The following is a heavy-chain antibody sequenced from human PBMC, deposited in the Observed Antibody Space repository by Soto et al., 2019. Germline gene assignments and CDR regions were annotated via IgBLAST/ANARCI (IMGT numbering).Heavy chain of an antibody. CDR3: ASANWASYGMDV. CDR2: INAGNGNT. Sequence: ASVKVSCKASGYTFTSYAMHWVRQAPGQRLEWMGWINAGNGNTKYSQKFQGRVTITGDTSASTAYMELSSLRSEDTAVHYCASANWASYGMDVWGQGTTVTVSS. J-gene: IGHJ6*02. CDR1: GYTFTSYA. V-gene: IGHV1-3*01. D-gene: IGHD7-27*01.